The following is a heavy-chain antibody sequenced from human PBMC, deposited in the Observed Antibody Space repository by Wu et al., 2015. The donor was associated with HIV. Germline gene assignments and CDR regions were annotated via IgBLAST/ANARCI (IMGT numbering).Heavy chain of an antibody. D-gene: IGHD6-13*01. Sequence: QMQLVQSGAEVKKPGASVKVSCKASGYTFTGYYMHWVRQAPGQGLEWMGWINPNSGGTNYAQKFQGRVTMTRDTSISTAYMELSRLRSDDTAVYYCARDRGTAAGSNDNYYYYYGMDVWAEGTTVTVSS. CDR1: GYTFTGYY. J-gene: IGHJ6*04. CDR2: INPNSGGT. V-gene: IGHV1-2*02. CDR3: ARDRGTAAGSNDNYYYYYGMDV.